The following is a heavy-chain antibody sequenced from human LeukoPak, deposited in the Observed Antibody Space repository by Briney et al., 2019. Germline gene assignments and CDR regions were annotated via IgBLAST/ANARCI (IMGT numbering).Heavy chain of an antibody. D-gene: IGHD2-8*01. V-gene: IGHV3-66*01. CDR1: GFTVSSNY. CDR2: IYSGGST. J-gene: IGHJ4*02. Sequence: GGSLRLSCAASGFTVSSNYMSWVRQAPGKGLEWVSVIYSGGSTYYADSVKGRFTISRDNSKNTLYLQMNSLRAEDTAVYYCARVPLPLTMVYFYIDYWGQGTLVTVSS. CDR3: ARVPLPLTMVYFYIDY.